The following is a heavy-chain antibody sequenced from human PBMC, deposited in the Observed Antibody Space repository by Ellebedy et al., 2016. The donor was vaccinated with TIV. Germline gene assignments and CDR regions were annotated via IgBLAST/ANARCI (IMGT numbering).Heavy chain of an antibody. CDR2: INQGGSEK. V-gene: IGHV3-7*01. CDR3: ATDGSYGDYLFPQHAFVF. CDR1: GFSFRSYW. J-gene: IGHJ3*01. D-gene: IGHD4-17*01. Sequence: GGSLRLSCAASGFSFRSYWMSWVRQAPGKGLEWVANINQGGSEKYYLDSVRGRFTISRDNAKSSLYLQMNSLRVEDTALYYCATDGSYGDYLFPQHAFVFWGQGTMVTVSS.